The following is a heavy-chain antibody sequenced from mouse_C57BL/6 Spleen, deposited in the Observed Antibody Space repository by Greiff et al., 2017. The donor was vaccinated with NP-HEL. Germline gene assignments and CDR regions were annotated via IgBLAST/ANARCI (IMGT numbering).Heavy chain of an antibody. CDR1: GYTFTSYW. V-gene: IGHV1-55*01. Sequence: VQLQQSGAELVKPGASVKMSCKASGYTFTSYWITWVKQRPGQGLEWIGDIYPGSGSTNYNEKFKSKATLTVDTSSSTAYMQLSSLTSEDSAVYYCARTVPSYYAMDYWGQGTSVTVSS. CDR3: ARTVPSYYAMDY. CDR2: IYPGSGST. J-gene: IGHJ4*01.